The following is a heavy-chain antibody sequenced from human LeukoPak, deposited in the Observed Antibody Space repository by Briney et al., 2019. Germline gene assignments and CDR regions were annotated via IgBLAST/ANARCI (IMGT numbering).Heavy chain of an antibody. CDR2: IYYSGST. CDR3: ARGPYYYDSSGYYH. D-gene: IGHD3-22*01. Sequence: SETLSLTCPVSGGSISSYYWSWIRQPPGKGLEWIGYIYYSGSTNYNPSLKSRATISVDTSKNQFSLKLSSVTAADTAVYYCARGPYYYDSSGYYHWGQGTLVTVSS. V-gene: IGHV4-59*01. CDR1: GGSISSYY. J-gene: IGHJ5*02.